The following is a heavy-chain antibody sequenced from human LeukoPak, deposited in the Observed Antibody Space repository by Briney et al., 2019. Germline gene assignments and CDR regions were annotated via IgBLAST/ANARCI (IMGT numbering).Heavy chain of an antibody. J-gene: IGHJ3*02. CDR1: GFTFSSYS. CDR3: ARDLYGDFSFDI. CDR2: ISSSSDYI. Sequence: GGSLRLSCAASGFTFSSYSMNWVRQAPGKGLEWVSSISSSSDYIYYADSVKGRFTISRDNANNLLYLQMSSLSAEGTAVFYCARDLYGDFSFDIWGQGAMVTVSS. V-gene: IGHV3-21*01. D-gene: IGHD4-17*01.